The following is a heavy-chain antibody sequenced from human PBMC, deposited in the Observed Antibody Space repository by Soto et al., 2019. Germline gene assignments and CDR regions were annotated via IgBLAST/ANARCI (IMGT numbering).Heavy chain of an antibody. CDR3: AKRTTDWYNHFDS. V-gene: IGHV3-23*01. Sequence: EVQLLESGGGSVQPGGSLRLSCAASGFTFSSYGMSWVRQAPGKVLEWVSGISGSGGSTYYADSVKGRFTISRDNSNNPLYLQMNSLRAEDTAVYYCAKRTTDWYNHFDSWGQGTLVTVSS. CDR2: ISGSGGST. J-gene: IGHJ4*02. D-gene: IGHD1-1*01. CDR1: GFTFSSYG.